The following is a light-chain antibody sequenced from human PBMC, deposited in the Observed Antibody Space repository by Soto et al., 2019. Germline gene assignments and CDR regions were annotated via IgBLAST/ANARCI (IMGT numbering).Light chain of an antibody. J-gene: IGKJ5*01. CDR3: QKSYRTPIT. Sequence: DIQLTQSPSPLSASVVDRFAISCLASQSISTYLNWYQQKPGKAPKVLIYAASNLQSGVPPRFSGSGSGTDVTLTISSLQPEDVATYFGQKSYRTPITCGQGKRREIK. V-gene: IGKV1-39*01. CDR2: AAS. CDR1: QSISTY.